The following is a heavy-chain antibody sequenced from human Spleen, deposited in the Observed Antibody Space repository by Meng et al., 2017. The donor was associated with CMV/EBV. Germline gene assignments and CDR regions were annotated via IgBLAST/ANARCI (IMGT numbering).Heavy chain of an antibody. CDR3: ARDPEMIIAVRPSWFDP. J-gene: IGHJ5*02. D-gene: IGHD6-6*01. CDR1: GTFTHDA. V-gene: IGHV1-69*10. CDR2: IIPSLHVT. Sequence: GTFTHDARAWSRQAPGKGLEGLGGIIPSLHVTHQAQKFRGRVTLTADKFTRTAYLELGGLTSTDTAVYYCARDPEMIIAVRPSWFDPWGQGTLVTVSS.